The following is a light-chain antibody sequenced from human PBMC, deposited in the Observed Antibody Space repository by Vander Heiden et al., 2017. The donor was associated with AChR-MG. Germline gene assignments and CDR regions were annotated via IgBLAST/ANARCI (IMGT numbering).Light chain of an antibody. CDR1: QSVANY. V-gene: IGKV1-39*01. CDR3: QQSYNTPWT. CDR2: AAS. Sequence: DIQMTQSPYSLSASVGDRVTISCRASQSVANYLNWYQQKPGEAPRLLIYAASSLQSGVSSRFSGSGSGTDFTLTISSLQPEDFATYYCQQSYNTPWTFGRGTKVEIK. J-gene: IGKJ1*01.